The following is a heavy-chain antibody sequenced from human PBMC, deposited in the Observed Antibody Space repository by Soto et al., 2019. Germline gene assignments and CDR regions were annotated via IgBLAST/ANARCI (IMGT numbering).Heavy chain of an antibody. V-gene: IGHV3-7*01. CDR1: GFTFSSYL. CDR3: ARGEVGGDAFDI. J-gene: IGHJ3*02. D-gene: IGHD3-16*01. Sequence: EVQLVESGGGLVQPGGSLRHSCTASGFTFSSYLMSWVRQAAGKGLEWVAKIKQDGSEKYYVDSVKGRFISSRDNAKNPLYLQMISLRAEDTGVYYCARGEVGGDAFDIWGQGTMVTLSS. CDR2: IKQDGSEK.